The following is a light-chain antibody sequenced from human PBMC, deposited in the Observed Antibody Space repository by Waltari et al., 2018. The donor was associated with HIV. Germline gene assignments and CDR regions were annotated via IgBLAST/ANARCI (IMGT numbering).Light chain of an antibody. Sequence: NFMLTQPHSVSESPGKTVTIPCTRSSGSIASNSVQWYQQRPGSSPTTVIYEDNQRPSGVPDRFSGSIDSSSNSASLTISGLKTEDEADYYCQSYDSSNHVVFGGGTKLTVL. V-gene: IGLV6-57*01. CDR1: SGSIASNS. J-gene: IGLJ2*01. CDR3: QSYDSSNHVV. CDR2: EDN.